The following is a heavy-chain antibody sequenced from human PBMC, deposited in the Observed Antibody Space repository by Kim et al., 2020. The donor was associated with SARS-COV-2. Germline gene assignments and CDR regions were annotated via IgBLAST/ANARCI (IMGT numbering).Heavy chain of an antibody. J-gene: IGHJ6*02. V-gene: IGHV5-51*01. CDR3: ARQEAQQLARKYYYYGMDV. Sequence: GESLKISCKGSGYSFTSYWIGWVRQMPGKGLEWMGIIYPGDSDTRYSPSFQGQVTISADKSISTAYLQWSSLKASDTAMYYCARQEAQQLARKYYYYGMDVWGQGTTVTVSS. CDR2: IYPGDSDT. CDR1: GYSFTSYW. D-gene: IGHD6-13*01.